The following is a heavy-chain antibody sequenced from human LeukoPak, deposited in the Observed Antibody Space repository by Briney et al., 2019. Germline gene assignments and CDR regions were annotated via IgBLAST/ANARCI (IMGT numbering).Heavy chain of an antibody. CDR2: ISSGSTYI. V-gene: IGHV3-21*01. J-gene: IGHJ4*02. CDR3: ARDPPYCSGDNCYFDS. CDR1: GFTFNIDR. D-gene: IGHD2-15*01. Sequence: GGALRLSCAASGFTFNIDRMNSVRHAPGEGLWCGSSISSGSTYIHYAHSVKGAFTIYRDNGKSSLYLQMTRLRAEDTVVSYCARDPPYCSGDNCYFDSWGKGTLVTVSS.